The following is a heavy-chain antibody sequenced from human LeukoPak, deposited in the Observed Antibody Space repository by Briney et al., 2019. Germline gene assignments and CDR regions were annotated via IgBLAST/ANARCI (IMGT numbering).Heavy chain of an antibody. D-gene: IGHD2-8*02. J-gene: IGHJ5*02. CDR3: ERVAVYVSLVVFYSGGWFDA. CDR1: GFNFNNSA. Sequence: PGGSLRLSCAASGFNFNNSAMTWVRQAPGKGLEWLSDIRGSGGHIYYADSAKGRFTISRDASKSTLYLQMNSLRVEDTALYFVERVAVYVSLVVFYSGGWFDAWGQGTQVTVSS. V-gene: IGHV3-23*01. CDR2: IRGSGGHI.